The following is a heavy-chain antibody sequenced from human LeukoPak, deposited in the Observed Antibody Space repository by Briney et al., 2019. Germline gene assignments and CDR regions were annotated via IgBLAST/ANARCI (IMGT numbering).Heavy chain of an antibody. D-gene: IGHD2-2*01. CDR3: ARVVVPAAGNYYYYGMDV. V-gene: IGHV4-34*01. J-gene: IGHJ6*02. Sequence: PSETLSLTCAVYGGSFSGYYWSWIRQPPGKGLEWIGEINHSGSTNYNPSLKSRVTISVDTSKNQFSLKLSSVTAADTAVYYCARVVVPAAGNYYYYGMDVWGQGTTVTVSS. CDR2: INHSGST. CDR1: GGSFSGYY.